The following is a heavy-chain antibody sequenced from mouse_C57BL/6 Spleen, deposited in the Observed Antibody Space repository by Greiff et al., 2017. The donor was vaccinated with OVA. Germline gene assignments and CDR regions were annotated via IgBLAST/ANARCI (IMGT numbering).Heavy chain of an antibody. CDR1: GYAFSSYW. CDR2: IYPGDGDT. CDR3: ARRGGEGFYAMDY. Sequence: VQLQQSGAELVKPGASVKISCKASGYAFSSYWMNWVKQRPGKGLEWIGQIYPGDGDTNYNGKFKGKATLTAAKSSSTAYMQLSSLTSEDSAVYFCARRGGEGFYAMDYWGQGTSVTVSS. J-gene: IGHJ4*01. V-gene: IGHV1-80*01.